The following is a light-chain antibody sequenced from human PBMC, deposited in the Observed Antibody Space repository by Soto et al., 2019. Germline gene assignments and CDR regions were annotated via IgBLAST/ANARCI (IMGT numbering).Light chain of an antibody. Sequence: DIQMTQSPSTLSASIGDRVTITCRASQSIDSWLAWYQQKPGKAPKLLIYKASSLQTGVPSRFSGSGSGTEFTLTISSLQPDDFATDYCQHYNSYSRTFGHGTKVEVK. CDR1: QSIDSW. CDR3: QHYNSYSRT. CDR2: KAS. J-gene: IGKJ1*01. V-gene: IGKV1-5*03.